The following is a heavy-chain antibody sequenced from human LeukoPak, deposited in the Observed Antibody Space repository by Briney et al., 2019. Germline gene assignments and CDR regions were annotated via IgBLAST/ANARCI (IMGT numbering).Heavy chain of an antibody. Sequence: ASVKVSCKASGYTXTSYGISWVRQAPGQGLEWMGWISPYNGNTNYAQKFQGRVTMTTDTSTSTAYMELRSLRSEDTAVYYCAREAILTGSDYWGQGTLVTVSS. CDR1: GYTXTSYG. CDR3: AREAILTGSDY. J-gene: IGHJ4*02. V-gene: IGHV1-18*01. D-gene: IGHD3-9*01. CDR2: ISPYNGNT.